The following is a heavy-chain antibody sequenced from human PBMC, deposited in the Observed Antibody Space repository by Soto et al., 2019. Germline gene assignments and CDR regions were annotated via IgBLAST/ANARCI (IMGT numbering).Heavy chain of an antibody. J-gene: IGHJ5*02. CDR3: AHSHNIAAAGSGWFDP. CDR2: IYWDDDK. Sequence: QITLKESGPTLVKPTQTLTLTCTFSGFSLSTSGVGVGWIRQPPGKALEWLALIYWDDDKRYSPSLKSRLTITKDTSKIQVVLTMTNMYPVYSATYYCAHSHNIAAAGSGWFDPWGQGTLVTVSS. D-gene: IGHD6-13*01. V-gene: IGHV2-5*02. CDR1: GFSLSTSGVG.